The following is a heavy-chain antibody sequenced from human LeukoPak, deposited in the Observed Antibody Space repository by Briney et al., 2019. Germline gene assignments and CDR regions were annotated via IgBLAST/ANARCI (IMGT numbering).Heavy chain of an antibody. CDR3: ARDKGSYYRTDDAFDI. CDR1: GGTFSSYA. D-gene: IGHD1-26*01. V-gene: IGHV1-69*05. J-gene: IGHJ3*02. CDR2: IIPIFGTA. Sequence: SVKVSCKASGGTFSSYAISWVRQAPGQGLEWMGGIIPIFGTANYAQKFQGRVTITTDESTSTAYMELSSLRSEDTAVYYCARDKGSYYRTDDAFDIWGQGTMVTVSS.